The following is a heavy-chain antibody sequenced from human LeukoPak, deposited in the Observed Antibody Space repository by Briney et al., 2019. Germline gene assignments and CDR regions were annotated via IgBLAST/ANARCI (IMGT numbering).Heavy chain of an antibody. CDR3: ARRGTSSSWAHFDY. J-gene: IGHJ4*02. D-gene: IGHD6-13*01. V-gene: IGHV3-7*03. CDR2: IKQDGSEX. Sequence: GGSPXXXCAASGFTXXXXXXXWVRXAPGXXXXXXXKIKQDGSEXYYVXXXXXRXTISXDNAKNSLYLQMNSLGAEDTAVYYCARRGTSSSWAHFDYWGQGTLVTVSS. CDR1: GFTXXXXX.